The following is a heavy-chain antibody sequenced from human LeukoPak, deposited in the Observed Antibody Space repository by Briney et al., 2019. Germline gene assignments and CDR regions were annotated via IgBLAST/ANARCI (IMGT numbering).Heavy chain of an antibody. CDR3: ARDQEAFDY. CDR1: GYTFTNYD. Sequence: ASVKVSCKASGYTFTNYDINWVRQATGQGLEWTGWMNPKSGNTGYAQKFQGRVTMTRDTSASTVHMELSGLRSEDTAVYYCARDQEAFDYWGQGTLVTVSS. V-gene: IGHV1-8*01. J-gene: IGHJ4*02. CDR2: MNPKSGNT.